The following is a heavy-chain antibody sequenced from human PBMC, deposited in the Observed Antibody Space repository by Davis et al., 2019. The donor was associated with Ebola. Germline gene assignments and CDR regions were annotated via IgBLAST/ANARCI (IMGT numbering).Heavy chain of an antibody. Sequence: PGGSLRLSCAASGFTFSSYAMHWVRQAPGKGLEWVAVISYDGSNKYYADSVKGRFTISRDKSKNTLYLQMNSLRAEDTAVYYCARDRVIDDSSGYYPNFDYWGQGTLVTVSS. CDR3: ARDRVIDDSSGYYPNFDY. D-gene: IGHD3-22*01. CDR2: ISYDGSNK. V-gene: IGHV3-30-3*01. CDR1: GFTFSSYA. J-gene: IGHJ4*02.